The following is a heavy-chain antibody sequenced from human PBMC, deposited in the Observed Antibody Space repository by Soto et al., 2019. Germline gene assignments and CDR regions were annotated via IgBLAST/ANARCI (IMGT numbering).Heavy chain of an antibody. V-gene: IGHV3-64D*06. CDR3: VKDRHRSSSSEFDY. J-gene: IGHJ4*02. CDR1: GFTFSSYA. Sequence: LRLSCSASGFTFSSYAMHWVRQAPGKGLEYVSAISSYGGSTYYADSVKGRFTISRDNSKNTLYFQMSSLRAEDTAVYYCVKDRHRSSSSEFDYWGQGTLVTVSS. CDR2: ISSYGGST. D-gene: IGHD6-6*01.